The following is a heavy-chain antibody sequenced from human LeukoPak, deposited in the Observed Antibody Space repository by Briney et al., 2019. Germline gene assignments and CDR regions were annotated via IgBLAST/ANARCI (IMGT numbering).Heavy chain of an antibody. Sequence: ASVKVSCKASVYTFTGYSIYWVRQAPGQGLEWMGGINPNSGDTNFAQKFQGRVTMTRDTSISRAYMELSGLRSDDTAIYYCARGYVWIEMGLGYWGQGTLVTVSS. CDR1: VYTFTGYS. CDR2: INPNSGDT. CDR3: ARGYVWIEMGLGY. D-gene: IGHD3/OR15-3a*01. J-gene: IGHJ4*02. V-gene: IGHV1-2*02.